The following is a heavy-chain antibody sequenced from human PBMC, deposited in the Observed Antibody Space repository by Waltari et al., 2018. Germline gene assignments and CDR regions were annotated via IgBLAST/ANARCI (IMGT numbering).Heavy chain of an antibody. V-gene: IGHV3-43*01. Sequence: EVQLVESGEVVVQPGGSLRLSCATSGFTFDDYSMHWVRQAPGKGLEWVSLITWDGDTTYYADSVKGRFTISRDNSKNSLYLQMHSLKTEDTAFYYCAKDVTSNWSYFDYWGQGALVTVSS. CDR2: ITWDGDTT. D-gene: IGHD6-13*01. J-gene: IGHJ4*02. CDR3: AKDVTSNWSYFDY. CDR1: GFTFDDYS.